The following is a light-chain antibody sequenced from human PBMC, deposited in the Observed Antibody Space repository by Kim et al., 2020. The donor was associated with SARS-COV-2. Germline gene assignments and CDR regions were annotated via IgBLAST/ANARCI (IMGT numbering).Light chain of an antibody. CDR2: AAS. J-gene: IGKJ2*01. Sequence: DIQLTQSQSSLSASVGDRVTITCRASQSITAYLNWYQHNQGTAPRLLISAASNLQSGVPSRFSGRRSGTDFTLTISSLQPEDFATYYCQQSYSIPYTFGQGTKLEI. CDR3: QQSYSIPYT. V-gene: IGKV1-39*01. CDR1: QSITAY.